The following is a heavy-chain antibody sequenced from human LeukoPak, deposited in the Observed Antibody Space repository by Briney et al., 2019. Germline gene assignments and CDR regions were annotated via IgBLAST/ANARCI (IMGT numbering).Heavy chain of an antibody. CDR3: ARGDGYNPRGGPLDY. CDR1: GGSISSSSYY. J-gene: IGHJ4*02. CDR2: IYYSGST. Sequence: SETLSLTCTVSGGSISSSSYYWGWIRQPPGKGLEWIGSIYYSGSTYYNPSLKSRVTISVDTSKNQFSLKLSSVTAADTAVYYCARGDGYNPRGGPLDYWGQGALVTVSS. V-gene: IGHV4-39*07. D-gene: IGHD5-24*01.